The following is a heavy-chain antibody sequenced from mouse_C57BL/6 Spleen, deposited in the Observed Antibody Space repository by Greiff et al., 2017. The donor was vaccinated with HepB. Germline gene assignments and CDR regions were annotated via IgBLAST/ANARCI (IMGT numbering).Heavy chain of an antibody. CDR3: TLITTVVPLDY. Sequence: VQLQQSGAELVRPGASVKLSCTASGFNIKDDYMHWVKQRPEQGLEWIGWIDPENGDTEYASKFQGKATITADTSSNTAYLQLSSLTSEDTAVYYCTLITTVVPLDYWGQGTTLTVSS. V-gene: IGHV14-4*01. J-gene: IGHJ2*01. CDR2: IDPENGDT. CDR1: GFNIKDDY. D-gene: IGHD1-1*01.